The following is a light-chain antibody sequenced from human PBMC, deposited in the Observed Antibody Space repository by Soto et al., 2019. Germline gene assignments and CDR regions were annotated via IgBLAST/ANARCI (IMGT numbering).Light chain of an antibody. CDR2: GAY. CDR3: QQYKDWPRGT. V-gene: IGKV3-15*01. CDR1: QSVSSN. Sequence: EIVMTQSPATLSVSPGERATLSCRASQSVSSNLAWYQQKPGQAPRLLIYGAYTRATGIPARFSGSASGTEFTLTISSLQSEDFAIYYCQQYKDWPRGTFGQGTKVEIK. J-gene: IGKJ1*01.